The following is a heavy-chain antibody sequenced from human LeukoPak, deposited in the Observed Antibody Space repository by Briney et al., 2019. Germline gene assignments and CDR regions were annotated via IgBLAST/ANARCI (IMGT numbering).Heavy chain of an antibody. V-gene: IGHV4-59*08. D-gene: IGHD6-13*01. CDR2: IYYSGST. Sequence: SETLSLTCTVSGGSISSYYWSWIRQPPGKGLEWIGYIYYSGSTNYNPSLKSRVTISVDTSKNQFSLKLSSVTAADTAVYYCAGRGSWYYFDYWGQGTLVTVSS. CDR3: AGRGSWYYFDY. J-gene: IGHJ4*02. CDR1: GGSISSYY.